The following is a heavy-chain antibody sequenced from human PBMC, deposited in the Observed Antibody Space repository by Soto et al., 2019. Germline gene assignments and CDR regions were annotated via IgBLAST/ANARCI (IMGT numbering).Heavy chain of an antibody. Sequence: GGSLRLSCAASGFTFSSYVMSWVRQAPGKGLEWVSGISGSGGTTYYADSVKGRFTIFRDNSKKTLYLQMNSLRAEDTAIYYCAKDYSASYVFEYWGQGTLVTVSS. J-gene: IGHJ4*02. CDR3: AKDYSASYVFEY. V-gene: IGHV3-23*01. CDR2: ISGSGGTT. CDR1: GFTFSSYV. D-gene: IGHD2-21*01.